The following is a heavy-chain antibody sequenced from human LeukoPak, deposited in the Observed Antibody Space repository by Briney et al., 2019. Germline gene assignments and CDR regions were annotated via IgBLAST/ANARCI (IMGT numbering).Heavy chain of an antibody. D-gene: IGHD3-10*01. CDR1: GDSISSGIHY. Sequence: SQTLSLTCTVSGDSISSGIHYWNWIRQPAGKGLEWIGRIYTSGSTNYNPSLKSRVSMSVDTSKNQFSLKLSSVTAADTAVYYCARDKSRTYGSADAFDIWGQGTMVTVSS. CDR3: ARDKSRTYGSADAFDI. CDR2: IYTSGST. J-gene: IGHJ3*02. V-gene: IGHV4-61*02.